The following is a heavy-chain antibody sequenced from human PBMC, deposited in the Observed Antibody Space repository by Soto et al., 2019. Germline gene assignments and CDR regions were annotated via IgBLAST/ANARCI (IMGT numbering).Heavy chain of an antibody. CDR3: ARTVVPAADYYYYYYMDV. CDR2: ISSSSSYI. J-gene: IGHJ6*03. Sequence: GGSLRLSCAASGCTFSSYIMNWVRQAPGKGLEWVSSISSSSSYIYYADSVKGGFTISRDNARNSLYLQMNSLRAEDTAVYYCARTVVPAADYYYYYYMDVWGKGTTVTVSS. CDR1: GCTFSSYI. D-gene: IGHD2-2*01. V-gene: IGHV3-21*01.